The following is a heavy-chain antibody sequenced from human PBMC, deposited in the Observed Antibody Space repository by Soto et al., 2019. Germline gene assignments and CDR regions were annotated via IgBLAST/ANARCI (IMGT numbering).Heavy chain of an antibody. Sequence: SETLSLTCAVSSFSISSGYYWGWVRQPPGKGLEWIGSIYHSGTTNYSPSLKSRVTISIDTSKNQFSLTLRSVTAADAAVYYCARGAWSGYDPPASYYYYYGMDVWGQGTTVTVSS. CDR1: SFSISSGYY. D-gene: IGHD5-12*01. J-gene: IGHJ6*02. CDR2: IYHSGTT. CDR3: ARGAWSGYDPPASYYYYYGMDV. V-gene: IGHV4-38-2*01.